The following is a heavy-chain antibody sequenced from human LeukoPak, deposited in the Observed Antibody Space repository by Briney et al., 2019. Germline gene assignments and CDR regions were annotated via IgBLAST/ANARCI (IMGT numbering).Heavy chain of an antibody. J-gene: IGHJ4*02. CDR1: GGSISSSNW. CDR3: ASLVGAISQNYRFDY. D-gene: IGHD1-26*01. CDR2: IYHSGST. V-gene: IGHV4-4*02. Sequence: KPSGTLSLTCAVSGGSISSSNWWSWVRQPPGKGLEWIGEIYHSGSTNYNPSLKSRVTISVDTSKNQFSLKLSSVTAADTAVYYCASLVGAISQNYRFDYWGQGTLVTVSS.